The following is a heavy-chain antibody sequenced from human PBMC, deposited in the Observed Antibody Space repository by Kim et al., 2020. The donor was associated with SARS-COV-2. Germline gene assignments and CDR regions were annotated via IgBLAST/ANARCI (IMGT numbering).Heavy chain of an antibody. J-gene: IGHJ4*02. CDR3: ARDALYDILTGYSRFDY. D-gene: IGHD3-9*01. CDR2: ISSSSGTT. V-gene: IGHV3-48*02. Sequence: GGSLRLSCAASGFTFRSSHMNWVRQAPGKGLEWVSYISSSSGTTYYADSVKGRFTISRDNAKNSLYLQMNSLRDEDTAVYYCARDALYDILTGYSRFDYWGQGTLVTVSS. CDR1: GFTFRSSH.